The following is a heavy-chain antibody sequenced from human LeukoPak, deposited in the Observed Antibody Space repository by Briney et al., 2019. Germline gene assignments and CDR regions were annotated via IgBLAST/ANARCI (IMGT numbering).Heavy chain of an antibody. J-gene: IGHJ5*02. V-gene: IGHV3-23*01. D-gene: IGHD2-15*01. Sequence: AGGSLRLFCAASEFTFSNYAMSWVRQAPGKGLEWVSGISGSGGSTYYADSVRGRFTISRDNSKNTLFLQMNSLRADDTAVYYCAKGPNSAATGYLNWFDPWGQGTLVTVSS. CDR3: AKGPNSAATGYLNWFDP. CDR2: ISGSGGST. CDR1: EFTFSNYA.